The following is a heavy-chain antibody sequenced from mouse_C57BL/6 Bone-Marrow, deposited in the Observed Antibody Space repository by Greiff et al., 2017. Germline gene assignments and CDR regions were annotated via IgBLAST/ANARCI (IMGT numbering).Heavy chain of an antibody. Sequence: EVQLVESGGGLVKPGGSLKLSCAASGFTFSSYTMSWVRQTPEKRLEWVATISGGGGNTYYPDSVKGRFTISRDNAKNTLYLQMSSLRSEDTALYYCARYFWFAYWGQGTLVTVSA. J-gene: IGHJ3*01. V-gene: IGHV5-9*01. CDR1: GFTFSSYT. CDR2: ISGGGGNT. CDR3: ARYFWFAY.